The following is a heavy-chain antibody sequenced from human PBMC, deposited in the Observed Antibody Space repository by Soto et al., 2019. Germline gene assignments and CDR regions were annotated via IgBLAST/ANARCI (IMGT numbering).Heavy chain of an antibody. Sequence: AASVKVSCKASGFTLTSYGISWVRQAPGQGLEWMAWISIYNDSTKYAQKFQGRITMTTDTSTSTAYMELRSLRSDDTAVYYCARETYYFGSGTYDDGMDVWGQRDHGHRLL. CDR2: ISIYNDST. CDR1: GFTLTSYG. D-gene: IGHD3-10*01. J-gene: IGHJ6*04. V-gene: IGHV1-18*04. CDR3: ARETYYFGSGTYDDGMDV.